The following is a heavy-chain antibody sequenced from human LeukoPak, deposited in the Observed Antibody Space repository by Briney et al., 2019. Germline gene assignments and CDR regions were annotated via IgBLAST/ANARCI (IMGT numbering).Heavy chain of an antibody. CDR3: ARTTAWARTKFDY. Sequence: ASVKISCKAFGYTFTSNYMHWVRQAPGQGPEWMGVISPSGGSTTYAQKFQGRVTLTRDMSTSTDYLELSSLRSEDTAVYYCARTTAWARTKFDYWGQGTLVTVSS. CDR1: GYTFTSNY. J-gene: IGHJ4*02. D-gene: IGHD1-14*01. CDR2: ISPSGGST. V-gene: IGHV1-46*01.